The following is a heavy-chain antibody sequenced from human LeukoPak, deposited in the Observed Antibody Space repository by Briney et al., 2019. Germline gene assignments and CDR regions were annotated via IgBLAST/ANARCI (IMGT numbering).Heavy chain of an antibody. CDR3: ARNLFWSGYYSGANWFDP. V-gene: IGHV1-8*01. CDR1: GYTFTSYD. J-gene: IGHJ5*01. D-gene: IGHD3-3*01. CDR2: MNPNSGNT. Sequence: ASVKVSCKASGYTFTSYDINWVRQATGQGLEWMGWMNPNSGNTGYAQKFQGRVTMTRNTSISTAYMELSSLICEDTAVYYCARNLFWSGYYSGANWFDPWGQGTTVTVSS.